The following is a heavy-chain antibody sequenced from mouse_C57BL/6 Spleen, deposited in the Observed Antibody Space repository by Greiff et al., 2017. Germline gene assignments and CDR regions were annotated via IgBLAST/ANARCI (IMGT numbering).Heavy chain of an antibody. D-gene: IGHD2-4*01. CDR1: GYTFTSYG. J-gene: IGHJ3*01. CDR3: ARYDYDEAWFAY. Sequence: QAQLQQSGAELARPGASVKLSCKASGYTFTSYGISWVKQRTGQGLEWIGEIYPRSGNTYYNEKFKGKATLTADKSSSTAYMELRSLTSEDSAVYFCARYDYDEAWFAYWGQGTLVTVSA. V-gene: IGHV1-81*01. CDR2: IYPRSGNT.